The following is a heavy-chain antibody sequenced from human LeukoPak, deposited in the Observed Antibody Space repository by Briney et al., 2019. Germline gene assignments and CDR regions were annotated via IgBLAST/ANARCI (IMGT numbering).Heavy chain of an antibody. CDR2: ISSSSSYI. V-gene: IGHV3-21*01. CDR3: AGLDCSSTSCYGDDAFDI. J-gene: IGHJ3*02. D-gene: IGHD2-2*01. Sequence: GGSLRLSCAASGFTFSSYSMNWVRQAPGKGLEWVSSISSSSSYIYYADSVKGRFTISRDNDKNSLYLQMNSLRAEDTAVYYCAGLDCSSTSCYGDDAFDIWGQGTMVTVSS. CDR1: GFTFSSYS.